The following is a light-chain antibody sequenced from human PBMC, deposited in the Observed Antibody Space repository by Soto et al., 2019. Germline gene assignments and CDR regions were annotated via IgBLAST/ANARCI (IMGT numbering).Light chain of an antibody. Sequence: QSVLTQPASVSGSPGQSITISCTGTSSDVGSYNLVSWYQQHPGEAPKVMIYEVSKRPSGVSNRFSGSKSGNTASLTISGLQAVDEADYYCCSYSGSSTVVFGTGTKVNVL. V-gene: IGLV2-23*02. CDR1: SSDVGSYNL. CDR3: CSYSGSSTVV. J-gene: IGLJ1*01. CDR2: EVS.